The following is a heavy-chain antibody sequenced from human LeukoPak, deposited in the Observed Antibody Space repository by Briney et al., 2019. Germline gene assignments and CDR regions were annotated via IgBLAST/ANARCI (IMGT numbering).Heavy chain of an antibody. D-gene: IGHD2-15*01. CDR3: ARDRAGDDSVVRLDY. V-gene: IGHV4-4*07. CDR1: GDSIQNYY. J-gene: IGHJ4*02. CDR2: IYSFGMT. Sequence: SETLSLTCTVTGDSIQNYYWSWIRQPAGRGLEWIGRIYSFGMTDYNPSLASRVTMSVDTSKCQFSLTLRSVTAADTAIYYCARDRAGDDSVVRLDYWGQGILVTVSS.